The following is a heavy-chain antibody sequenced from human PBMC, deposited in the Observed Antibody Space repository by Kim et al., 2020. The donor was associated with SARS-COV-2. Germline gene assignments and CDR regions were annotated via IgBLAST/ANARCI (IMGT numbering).Heavy chain of an antibody. J-gene: IGHJ3*02. CDR1: GFTFSSYG. Sequence: GGSLRLSCAASGFTFSSYGMHWVRQAPGKGLEWVAVIWYDGSNKYYADSVKGRFTISRDNSKNTLYLQMNSLRAEDTAVYYCARDSLYYDYVWGSSPHAFDIWGQGTMVTVSS. V-gene: IGHV3-33*08. CDR2: IWYDGSNK. D-gene: IGHD3-16*01. CDR3: ARDSLYYDYVWGSSPHAFDI.